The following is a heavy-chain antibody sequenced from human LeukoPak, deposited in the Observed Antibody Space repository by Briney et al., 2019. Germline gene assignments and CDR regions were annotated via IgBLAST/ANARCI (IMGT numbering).Heavy chain of an antibody. CDR3: ARVSYDSSGYYAFDY. Sequence: GASVKVSCKASGYIFTGYYMHWVRQAPGQGLEWMGWINPNSGGTNYAQKFQGRVTMTRDTSISTAYMELSRLRSDDTAVYYCARVSYDSSGYYAFDYWGQGTLVTVSS. V-gene: IGHV1-2*02. J-gene: IGHJ4*02. CDR1: GYIFTGYY. CDR2: INPNSGGT. D-gene: IGHD3-22*01.